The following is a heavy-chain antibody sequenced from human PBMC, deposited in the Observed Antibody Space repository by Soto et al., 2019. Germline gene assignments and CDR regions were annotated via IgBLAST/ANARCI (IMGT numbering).Heavy chain of an antibody. CDR1: GGSISSGAYY. V-gene: IGHV4-31*03. CDR3: ARQSPYGGNSVFYFDY. Sequence: SETLCLTCTVSGGSISSGAYYWSWIRQHPGKGLQWIGYIYYSGSTYYNPSLKSRVTISVDTSKNQFSLRLNSVTAADTAVYYCARQSPYGGNSVFYFDYWGRGTLVTVSS. CDR2: IYYSGST. D-gene: IGHD4-17*01. J-gene: IGHJ4*02.